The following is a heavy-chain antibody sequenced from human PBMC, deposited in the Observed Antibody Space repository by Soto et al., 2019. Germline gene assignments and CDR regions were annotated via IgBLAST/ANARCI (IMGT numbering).Heavy chain of an antibody. D-gene: IGHD6-13*01. CDR2: ISGSVGST. CDR3: AKDLAKAGTNSYSMDV. Sequence: PGGSLRLSGVASGFTFSSYAMYWVRQAPGKGLEWVSAISGSVGSTYYADSVKGRFTISRDNSKNTLYLQMNSLRAEDTAVHYCAKDLAKAGTNSYSMDVWGQGTKVTVSS. V-gene: IGHV3-23*01. CDR1: GFTFSSYA. J-gene: IGHJ6*02.